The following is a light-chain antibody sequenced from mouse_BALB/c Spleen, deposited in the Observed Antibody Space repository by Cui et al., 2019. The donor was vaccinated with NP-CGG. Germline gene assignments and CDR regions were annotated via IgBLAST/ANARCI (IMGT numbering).Light chain of an antibody. CDR2: GIN. V-gene: IGLV1*01. Sequence: QAVVTQESALTTSPGETVTLTCRSSTGAVTTSNYANWVQEKPDHLFTGLIGGINNRAPGVPARFSGSLIRDKAALTITGAQTEDEAIYFCDLWYSNHWVFGGGNKLTVL. J-gene: IGLJ1*01. CDR1: TGAVTTSNY. CDR3: DLWYSNHWV.